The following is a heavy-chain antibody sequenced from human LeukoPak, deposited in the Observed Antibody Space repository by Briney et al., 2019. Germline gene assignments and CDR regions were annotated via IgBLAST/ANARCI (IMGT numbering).Heavy chain of an antibody. J-gene: IGHJ4*02. CDR3: ATNPALEWLLPIDY. V-gene: IGHV1-69*05. Sequence: ASVKVSCKASGGTFSSYAISWVRQAPGQGLEWMGGIIPIFGTANYAQKLQGRVTMTTDTSTSTAYMELRSLRSDDTAVYYCATNPALEWLLPIDYWGQGTLVTVSS. CDR2: IIPIFGTA. D-gene: IGHD3-3*01. CDR1: GGTFSSYA.